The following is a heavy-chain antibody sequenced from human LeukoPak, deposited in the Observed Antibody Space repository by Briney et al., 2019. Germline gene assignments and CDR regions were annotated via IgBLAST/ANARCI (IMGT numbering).Heavy chain of an antibody. Sequence: ASVKVSCKASGGTFSSYAISWVRQAPGQGLEWMGEIIPIFGTANYAQKFQGRVTITTDESTSTAYMELSSLRSEDTAVYYCARGPYDFWSGYSDSWGQGTLVTVSS. CDR3: ARGPYDFWSGYSDS. CDR2: IIPIFGTA. V-gene: IGHV1-69*05. D-gene: IGHD3-3*01. CDR1: GGTFSSYA. J-gene: IGHJ5*02.